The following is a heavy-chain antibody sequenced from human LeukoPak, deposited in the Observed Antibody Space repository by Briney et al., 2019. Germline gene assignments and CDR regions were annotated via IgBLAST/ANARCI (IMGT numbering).Heavy chain of an antibody. CDR3: AKIPMGDAFDI. CDR2: ISGSGDNT. CDR1: GFTFSSYA. D-gene: IGHD3-16*01. J-gene: IGHJ3*02. Sequence: GGSLRLSCSASGFTFSSYAMSWVRQAPGKGLEWVSGISGSGDNTYYADSVKGRFTISRDNSKNTLYLQMNSLRAEDTAVYYCAKIPMGDAFDIWGQGTMVTVSS. V-gene: IGHV3-23*01.